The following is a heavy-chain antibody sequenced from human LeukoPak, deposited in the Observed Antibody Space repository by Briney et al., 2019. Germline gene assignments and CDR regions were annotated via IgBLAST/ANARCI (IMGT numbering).Heavy chain of an antibody. J-gene: IGHJ3*02. Sequence: ASVKVSCKASGYTFTSYDINWVRQATGQGLEWMGWMNPNSGNTGNAQKFQGRVTITRNTSISTAYMELSSLRSEDTAVYYCARIFPTDGAFDIWGQGTMVTVSS. CDR3: ARIFPTDGAFDI. CDR2: MNPNSGNT. CDR1: GYTFTSYD. V-gene: IGHV1-8*03. D-gene: IGHD2-21*01.